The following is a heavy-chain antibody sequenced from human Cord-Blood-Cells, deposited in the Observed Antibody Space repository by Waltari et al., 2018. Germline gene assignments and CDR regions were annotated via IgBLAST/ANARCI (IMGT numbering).Heavy chain of an antibody. CDR2: INPNSGGT. Sequence: QVQLVQSGAEVKKPGASVKVSCKASGYTFTGYYLPWVRQAPGQGLAWMGWINPNSGGTNYAQKFQGRVTMTRDTSISTAYMELSRLRSDDTAVYYCARQKIALDAFDIWGQGTMVTVSS. J-gene: IGHJ3*02. CDR1: GYTFTGYY. D-gene: IGHD2-21*01. CDR3: ARQKIALDAFDI. V-gene: IGHV1-2*02.